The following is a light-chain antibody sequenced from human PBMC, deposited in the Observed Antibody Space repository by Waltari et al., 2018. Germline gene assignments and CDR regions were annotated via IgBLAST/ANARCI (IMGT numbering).Light chain of an antibody. CDR1: SSDVGGYND. Sequence: QSALTQPASVSGSPGQSITISCTGTSSDVGGYNDVSCYQQHPGKAPKLMIYDVSNRPSGVSNRFSGSKSGNTASLTISGLQAEDEADYYCSSYTSSSHVVFGGGTKLTVL. CDR3: SSYTSSSHVV. CDR2: DVS. V-gene: IGLV2-14*03. J-gene: IGLJ2*01.